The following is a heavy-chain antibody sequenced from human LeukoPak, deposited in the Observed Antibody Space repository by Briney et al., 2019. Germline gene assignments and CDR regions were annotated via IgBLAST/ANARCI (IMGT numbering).Heavy chain of an antibody. Sequence: SETLSLTCTVSGGSISSYYWSWIRQPPGKGLEWIGYIYYSGSTNYNPPLKSRVTISVDTSKNRFSLKLSSVTAADTAVYYCARGAVGPYDSSGYYLDDAFDIWGKGTMVTVSS. D-gene: IGHD3-22*01. CDR3: ARGAVGPYDSSGYYLDDAFDI. J-gene: IGHJ3*02. CDR2: IYYSGST. V-gene: IGHV4-59*01. CDR1: GGSISSYY.